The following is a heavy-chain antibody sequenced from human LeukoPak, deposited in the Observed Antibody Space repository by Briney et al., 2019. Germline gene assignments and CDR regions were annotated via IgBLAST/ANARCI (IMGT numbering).Heavy chain of an antibody. Sequence: SETLSLTCTVSGGSISSHYWNWIRQPAGKGLEWIGRIYTSGSTNYNPSLKSRVTISIDTSKNQFSLKLSSVTAADTAVYYCARESTGFGEFVWFDPWGQGTLVTVSS. CDR1: GGSISSHY. V-gene: IGHV4-4*07. CDR2: IYTSGST. J-gene: IGHJ5*02. D-gene: IGHD3-10*01. CDR3: ARESTGFGEFVWFDP.